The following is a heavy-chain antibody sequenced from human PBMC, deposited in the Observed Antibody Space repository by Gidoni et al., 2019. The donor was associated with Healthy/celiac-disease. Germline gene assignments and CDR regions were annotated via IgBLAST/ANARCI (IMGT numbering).Heavy chain of an antibody. V-gene: IGHV4-38-2*02. CDR1: GYSSSRGYY. D-gene: IGHD4-17*01. CDR3: ARVPTVTTLTPLSWFAP. Sequence: QVQLQESGPGLVKPSETLSLTCTVSGYSSSRGYYWGWIRQPPGKGLEWIGSIDLSGSTFYNPSLKSRFTISVYTSKTPFPLQLSSVPAADPAVYSCARVPTVTTLTPLSWFAPWGQGTLVTVSS. J-gene: IGHJ5*02. CDR2: IDLSGST.